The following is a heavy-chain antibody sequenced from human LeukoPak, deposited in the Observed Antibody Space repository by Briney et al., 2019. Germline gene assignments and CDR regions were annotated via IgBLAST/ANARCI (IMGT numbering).Heavy chain of an antibody. D-gene: IGHD6-6*01. CDR2: ISWNSGSI. V-gene: IGHV3-9*01. J-gene: IGHJ4*02. Sequence: GGSLRLSCAASGFTFGDYAMHWVRQAPGKGLEWVSGISWNSGSIGYADSVKGRFTISRDNAKNSLYLQMNSLRAEDTALYYCAKGSNIAARILDYWGQGTLVTVSS. CDR3: AKGSNIAARILDY. CDR1: GFTFGDYA.